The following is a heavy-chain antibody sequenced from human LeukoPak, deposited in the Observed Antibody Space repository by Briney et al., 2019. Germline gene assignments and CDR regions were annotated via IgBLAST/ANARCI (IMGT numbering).Heavy chain of an antibody. J-gene: IGHJ6*02. CDR2: ISYDGSNK. CDR1: GFTFSSYA. V-gene: IGHV3-30*04. Sequence: GGSLRLSCAASGFTFSSYAMHWVRQAPGKGLEWVAVISYDGSNKYYADSVKGRFTISRDNSKNTLYLQMNSLRAEDTAVYYCARDLTVGGSYRDYYYGMDVWGQGTTVTVSS. CDR3: ARDLTVGGSYRDYYYGMDV. D-gene: IGHD1-26*01.